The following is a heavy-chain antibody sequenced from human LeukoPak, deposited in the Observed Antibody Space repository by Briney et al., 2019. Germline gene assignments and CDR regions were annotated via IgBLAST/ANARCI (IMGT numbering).Heavy chain of an antibody. Sequence: GGSLRLSCVASGFSFSSYSMNWVRQAPGKGLEWVSYSSSSATTIYYADSVKGRFTISRDNAKNSLYLQMNSLRAEDTAVYYCARDRVVVPAAMSYYYGMDVWGQGTTVTVSS. CDR3: ARDRVVVPAAMSYYYGMDV. V-gene: IGHV3-48*04. CDR1: GFSFSSYS. CDR2: SSSSATTI. J-gene: IGHJ6*02. D-gene: IGHD2-2*01.